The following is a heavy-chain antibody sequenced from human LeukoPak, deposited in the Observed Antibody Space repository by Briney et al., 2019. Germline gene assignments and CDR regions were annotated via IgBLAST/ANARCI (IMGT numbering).Heavy chain of an antibody. V-gene: IGHV4-59*01. CDR1: GGSISSYY. D-gene: IGHD3-3*02. CDR3: ARNLLASDAFDI. CDR2: IYYSGST. Sequence: SETLSLTSTVSGGSISSYYWSWIRQPPGKGLEWIGYIYYSGSTNYNPSLKSRVTISVDTSKNQFSLKLSSVTAADTAVYYCARNLLASDAFDIWGQGTMVTVSS. J-gene: IGHJ3*02.